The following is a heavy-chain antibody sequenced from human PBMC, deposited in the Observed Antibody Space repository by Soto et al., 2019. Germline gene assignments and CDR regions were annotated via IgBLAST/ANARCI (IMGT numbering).Heavy chain of an antibody. V-gene: IGHV2-5*01. D-gene: IGHD3-22*01. J-gene: IGHJ4*02. Sequence: SGPTRVNPTQTLTLTCTFSGFSLSTSGVGLGWIRQPAVKALEWLSLIYWNDDKRYSPSLKSRLTITKDTSKNQVVLTMTNMDPVDTATYYCAHRRYYDSSALAGLFDYWGQGTLVTVSS. CDR1: GFSLSTSGVG. CDR2: IYWNDDK. CDR3: AHRRYYDSSALAGLFDY.